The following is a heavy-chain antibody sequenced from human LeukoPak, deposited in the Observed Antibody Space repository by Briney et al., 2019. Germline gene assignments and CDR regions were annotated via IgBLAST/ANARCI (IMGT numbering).Heavy chain of an antibody. CDR3: ARFTPQGYGWGGYNRFDP. CDR1: GYSISSGYY. J-gene: IGHJ5*02. V-gene: IGHV4-61*10. D-gene: IGHD3-16*01. CDR2: IYYSGST. Sequence: SETLSLTCTVSGYSISSGYYWSWIRQSAGKGLEWIGYIYYSGSTNYNPSLKSRVTISVDTTKNQFSLNLTSVTAADTAVYYCARFTPQGYGWGGYNRFDPWGQGTLVTVSS.